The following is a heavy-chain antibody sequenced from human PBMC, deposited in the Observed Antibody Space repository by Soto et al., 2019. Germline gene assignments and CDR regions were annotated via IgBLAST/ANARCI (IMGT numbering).Heavy chain of an antibody. V-gene: IGHV5-51*01. J-gene: IGHJ4*02. CDR2: IYPGDSDT. Sequence: PGESLKISCKGSGYTFSTYWIAWVRQMPGKGLEWMGIIYPGDSDTKYSPAFQGQVTISADKSINTAYLQWTSLEASDTAMYYCERKFAPELFDSWGQGNLVTVSS. CDR1: GYTFSTYW. D-gene: IGHD1-7*01. CDR3: ERKFAPELFDS.